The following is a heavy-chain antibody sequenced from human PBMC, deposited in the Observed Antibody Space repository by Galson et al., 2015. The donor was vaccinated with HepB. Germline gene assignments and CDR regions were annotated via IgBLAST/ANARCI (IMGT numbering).Heavy chain of an antibody. Sequence: SLRLSCAASGFTFGTYWMSWVRQAPGKGLDWVANIKQDGSGKYYVDSVKGRFTISRDNAKNSLYLQMNGLRAEDTAVYYCVRLGLYYSYYYMDVWGKGTTVTVSS. CDR3: VRLGLYYSYYYMDV. CDR2: IKQDGSGK. J-gene: IGHJ6*03. CDR1: GFTFGTYW. V-gene: IGHV3-7*03.